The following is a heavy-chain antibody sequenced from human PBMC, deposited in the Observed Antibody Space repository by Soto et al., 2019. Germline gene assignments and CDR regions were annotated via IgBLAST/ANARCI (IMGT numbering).Heavy chain of an antibody. J-gene: IGHJ5*02. CDR3: ARVRGNQLLGWFDP. V-gene: IGHV4-31*03. CDR2: IYHSGTT. Sequence: QVQLQESGPGLVKPSQTLSLTCTVSGGSISSGGYYWSWIRQHPGKGLEWIGYIYHSGTTYYNPSLXXXVXXSVDTSKHHFSLKLTPVTAADTAVYDCARVRGNQLLGWFDPWGQGTLVTVSS. CDR1: GGSISSGGYY. D-gene: IGHD2-2*01.